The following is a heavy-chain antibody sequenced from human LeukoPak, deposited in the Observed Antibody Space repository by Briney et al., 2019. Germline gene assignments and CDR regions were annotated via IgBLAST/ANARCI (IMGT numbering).Heavy chain of an antibody. Sequence: SETLSLTCTVSGGSISSSSYYWGWIRQPPGKGLEWIGSIYYSGSTYYNPSLKSRVTISVDTSKNQFSLKLSSVTAADTAVYYCARLPATVTTYFDYWGQGTLSPSPQ. CDR3: ARLPATVTTYFDY. J-gene: IGHJ4*02. CDR2: IYYSGST. D-gene: IGHD4-17*01. CDR1: GGSISSSSYY. V-gene: IGHV4-39*01.